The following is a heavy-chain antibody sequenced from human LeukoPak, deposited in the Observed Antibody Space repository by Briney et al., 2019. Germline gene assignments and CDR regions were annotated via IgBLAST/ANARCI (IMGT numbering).Heavy chain of an antibody. CDR1: GVSISSGDYY. V-gene: IGHV4-30-4*01. CDR3: ARGVLSLANFDY. Sequence: SQTLSLTCTVSGVSISSGDYYWGWIRQPPGKGLEWIGYIYYSGSTYYNPSLKSRITISVDTSKNQFSLKLSSVTAADTAVYYCARGVLSLANFDYWGQGTLVTVSS. J-gene: IGHJ4*02. D-gene: IGHD3-16*02. CDR2: IYYSGST.